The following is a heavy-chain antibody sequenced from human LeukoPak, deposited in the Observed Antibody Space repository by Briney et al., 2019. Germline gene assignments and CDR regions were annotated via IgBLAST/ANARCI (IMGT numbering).Heavy chain of an antibody. D-gene: IGHD6-13*01. V-gene: IGHV3-23*01. J-gene: IGHJ4*02. CDR3: AKLPDQQQLVPIDY. Sequence: PGGSLRLSCAASGFTFSSYAMSWVRQAPGKGLEWVSAISGSGGSTYYADSVKGRFTISRDNSKITLYLQMNSLRAEDTAVYYCAKLPDQQQLVPIDYWGQGTLVTVSS. CDR1: GFTFSSYA. CDR2: ISGSGGST.